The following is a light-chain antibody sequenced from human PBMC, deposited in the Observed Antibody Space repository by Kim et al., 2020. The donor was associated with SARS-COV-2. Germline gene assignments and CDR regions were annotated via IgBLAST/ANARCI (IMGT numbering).Light chain of an antibody. CDR3: QAWDGRVV. CDR1: QLGDKY. CDR2: QDI. Sequence: VSVSPGQTASITCSGDQLGDKYVCWYQQKPGQSPVLVIYQDIKRPSGIPERFSGSNSGNTATLTISGTQAMDEADYYCQAWDGRVVFGGGTKVTVL. J-gene: IGLJ2*01. V-gene: IGLV3-1*01.